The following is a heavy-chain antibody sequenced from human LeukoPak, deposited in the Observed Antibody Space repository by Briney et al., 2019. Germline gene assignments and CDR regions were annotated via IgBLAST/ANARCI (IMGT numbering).Heavy chain of an antibody. Sequence: GGSLRLSCAAPGFTFSSYGMHWVRQAPGKGLEWVAFIRYDGSNKYYADSVKGRFTISRDNSKNTLYLQMNSLRAEDTAVYYCAKDTPSSGYDLISWGQGTLVTVSS. CDR2: IRYDGSNK. CDR3: AKDTPSSGYDLIS. J-gene: IGHJ4*02. V-gene: IGHV3-30*02. CDR1: GFTFSSYG. D-gene: IGHD5-12*01.